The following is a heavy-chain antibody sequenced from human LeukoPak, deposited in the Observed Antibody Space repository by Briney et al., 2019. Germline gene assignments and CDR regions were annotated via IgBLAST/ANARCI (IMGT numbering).Heavy chain of an antibody. J-gene: IGHJ6*02. CDR3: GMTRDFHYGMDV. V-gene: IGHV4-31*03. D-gene: IGHD4-11*01. CDR2: IYYSGST. CDR1: GGSISSGGYY. Sequence: SETLSLTCTVSGGSISSGGYYWSWIRQHPGKGLEWIGYIYYSGSTYYNPSLKSRVTISVDTSKNQFSLKLSSVTAADTAVYYCGMTRDFHYGMDVWGQGTTVTVSS.